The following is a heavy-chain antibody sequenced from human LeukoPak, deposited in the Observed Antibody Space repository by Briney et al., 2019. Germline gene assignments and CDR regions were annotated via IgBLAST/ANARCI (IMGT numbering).Heavy chain of an antibody. Sequence: ASVKVSCKASGYTFTGYYMHWVRQAPGHGLEWMGWINPNSGGTNYAQKFQGRVTMTRDTSISTAYMELSRLRSDDTAVYYCARGEGIVVVPAAIEASYYGMDVWGQGTTVTVSS. J-gene: IGHJ6*02. CDR1: GYTFTGYY. D-gene: IGHD2-2*01. CDR3: ARGEGIVVVPAAIEASYYGMDV. V-gene: IGHV1-2*02. CDR2: INPNSGGT.